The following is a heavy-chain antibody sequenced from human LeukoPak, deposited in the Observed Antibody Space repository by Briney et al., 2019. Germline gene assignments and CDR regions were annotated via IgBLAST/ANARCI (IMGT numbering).Heavy chain of an antibody. V-gene: IGHV4-39*01. CDR1: GGSISSRSYF. D-gene: IGHD6-13*01. Sequence: SETLSLTCTVSGGSISSRSYFWGWVRQPPGKGLEWIGSIYYSGITYNNPSLKSRVTISVDTSKNQFSLKLSSVTAADTAVYYCARHGSGSSSSWYDCWGQGTLVTVSS. CDR2: IYYSGIT. J-gene: IGHJ5*01. CDR3: ARHGSGSSSSWYDC.